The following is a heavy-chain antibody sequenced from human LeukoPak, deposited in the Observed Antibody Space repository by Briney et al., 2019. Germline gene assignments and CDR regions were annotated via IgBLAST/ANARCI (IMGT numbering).Heavy chain of an antibody. CDR2: ISYTGNT. CDR3: ARANYDFWSGKNWFDP. Sequence: SETLSLTCTVSGGSISSYYWSWIRQPPGKGLELIGYISYTGNTNYNPSLKGRVSISVDTSENQFSLKLSSVTAADTAVYYCARANYDFWSGKNWFDPWGQGTLVTVSS. CDR1: GGSISSYY. J-gene: IGHJ5*02. D-gene: IGHD3-3*01. V-gene: IGHV4-59*13.